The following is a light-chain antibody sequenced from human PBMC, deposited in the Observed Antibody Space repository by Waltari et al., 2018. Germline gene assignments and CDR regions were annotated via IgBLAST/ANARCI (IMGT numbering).Light chain of an antibody. CDR2: DVN. CDR1: SLDDGVYAF. J-gene: IGLJ1*01. CDR3: SSYAGSNNYV. V-gene: IGLV2-8*01. Sequence: QSALTQPPSASGSLGQSVSLPCTGTSLDDGVYAFFSWYQQHPGKAPKLMIYDVNKRPSGVPDRFSGSQSGNTASLTVSGLQADDEADYYCSSYAGSNNYVFGSGTKVTVL.